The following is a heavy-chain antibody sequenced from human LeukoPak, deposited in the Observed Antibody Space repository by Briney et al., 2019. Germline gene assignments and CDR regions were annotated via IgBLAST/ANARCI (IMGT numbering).Heavy chain of an antibody. J-gene: IGHJ4*02. CDR1: GFTFSSYA. CDR2: ISYDGSNK. D-gene: IGHD6-13*01. CDR3: ARTGLEGGSDSSSWAPAGY. Sequence: GGSLRLSCAASGFTFSSYAMHWVRQAPGKGLEWVAVISYDGSNKYYADSVKGRFTISRDNSKNTLYLQMNSLRAEDTAVYYCARTGLEGGSDSSSWAPAGYWGQGTLVTVSS. V-gene: IGHV3-30-3*01.